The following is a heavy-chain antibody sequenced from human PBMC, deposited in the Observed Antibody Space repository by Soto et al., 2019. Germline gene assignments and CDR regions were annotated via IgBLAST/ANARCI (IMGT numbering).Heavy chain of an antibody. CDR1: GYTFTVSY. CDR3: AKEHRFCSGGSCAIDF. Sequence: QVQLVQSGAEVKKPGASVKVSCKASGYTFTVSYIHWMRQAPGQGFEWMGWLHPNTGATHYAQKCQGRVTMTRDTSISTAYMELSMLRSDYTAVYYCAKEHRFCSGGSCAIDFWGQGTRVTVSS. V-gene: IGHV1-2*02. CDR2: LHPNTGAT. J-gene: IGHJ4*02. D-gene: IGHD2-15*01.